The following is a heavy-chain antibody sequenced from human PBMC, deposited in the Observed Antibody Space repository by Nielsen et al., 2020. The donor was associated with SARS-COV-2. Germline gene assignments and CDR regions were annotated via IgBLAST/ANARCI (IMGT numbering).Heavy chain of an antibody. J-gene: IGHJ4*02. CDR3: AKEWLTPPRWYYDSSGDDY. Sequence: GSLRLSCAASGFTFSSYGMHWVRQAPGKGLEWVAFIRYDGSNKYYADSVKGRFTISRDNSKNTLYLQMNSLRAEDTAVYYCAKEWLTPPRWYYDSSGDDYWGQGTLVTVSS. D-gene: IGHD3-22*01. CDR2: IRYDGSNK. V-gene: IGHV3-30*02. CDR1: GFTFSSYG.